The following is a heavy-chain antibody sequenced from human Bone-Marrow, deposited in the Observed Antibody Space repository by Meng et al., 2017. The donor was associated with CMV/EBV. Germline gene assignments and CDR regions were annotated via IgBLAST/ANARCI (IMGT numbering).Heavy chain of an antibody. J-gene: IGHJ6*02. D-gene: IGHD3-3*01. V-gene: IGHV3-7*03. CDR2: IKQDGSEK. CDR1: GFTFSSYW. CDR3: ARVPNVLRFLEWLQDYYYYCGMDV. Sequence: GESLKISCAASGFTFSSYWMSWVRQAPGKGLEWVANIKQDGSEKYYVDSVKGRFTISRDNAKNSLYLQMNSLRSEDTAVYYCARVPNVLRFLEWLQDYYYYCGMDVWGQGTTVTVSS.